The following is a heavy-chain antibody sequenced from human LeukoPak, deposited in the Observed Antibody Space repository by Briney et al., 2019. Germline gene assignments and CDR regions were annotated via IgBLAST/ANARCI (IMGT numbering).Heavy chain of an antibody. Sequence: SETLSLTCTVSGYSISSGYYWGWIRQPPGKGLEWIGSIYHSGSTYYNPSLKSRVTISVDTSKNQFSLKLSSVTAADTAVYYCASSCTNGVCYRSVNYFDYWGQGTLVTVSS. V-gene: IGHV4-38-2*02. D-gene: IGHD2-8*01. J-gene: IGHJ4*02. CDR1: GYSISSGYY. CDR3: ASSCTNGVCYRSVNYFDY. CDR2: IYHSGST.